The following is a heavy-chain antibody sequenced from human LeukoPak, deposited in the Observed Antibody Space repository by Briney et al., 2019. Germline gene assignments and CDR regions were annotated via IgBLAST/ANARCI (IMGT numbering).Heavy chain of an antibody. CDR2: IYYSGYT. D-gene: IGHD5-12*01. CDR3: ARHEEMATMYDY. Sequence: SETLSLTCTVSGDSISRSHNYWGWIRQPPGKGLEWIGSIYYSGYTYYNPSLKSRVTVSVDTSKNQFSLRLNSVTATDTAVYYCARHEEMATMYDYWGQGTLVTVSS. V-gene: IGHV4-39*01. CDR1: GDSISRSHNY. J-gene: IGHJ4*02.